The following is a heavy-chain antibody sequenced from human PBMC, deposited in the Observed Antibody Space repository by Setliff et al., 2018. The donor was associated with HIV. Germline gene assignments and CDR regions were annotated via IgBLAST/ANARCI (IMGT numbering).Heavy chain of an antibody. D-gene: IGHD3-10*01. J-gene: IGHJ4*01. V-gene: IGHV4-59*02. CDR2: IYYSGST. CDR1: GGSVSDYF. CDR3: AREAYFFASGTYYFDS. Sequence: SETLSLTCTVSGGSVSDYFWNWIRQPPGKGLEWIGYIYYSGSTNYNPSLESRVSISVDTSKNQFSLKLSSVTAADTALYFCAREAYFFASGTYYFDSWGQGTPVTVSS.